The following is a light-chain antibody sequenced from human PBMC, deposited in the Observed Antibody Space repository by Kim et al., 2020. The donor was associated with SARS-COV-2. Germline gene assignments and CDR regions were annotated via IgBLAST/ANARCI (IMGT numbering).Light chain of an antibody. CDR3: QAWDSSSAG. J-gene: IGLJ2*01. CDR2: QDR. Sequence: SVSPEEAARFTGGGGKLGAKYACCYSKKQGQFPVLVIYQDRERHSGIPGGFAGADSGKTATLAIGGSRAMDEAGYYCQAWDSSSAGFGGGTRLTVL. V-gene: IGLV3-1*01. CDR1: KLGAKY.